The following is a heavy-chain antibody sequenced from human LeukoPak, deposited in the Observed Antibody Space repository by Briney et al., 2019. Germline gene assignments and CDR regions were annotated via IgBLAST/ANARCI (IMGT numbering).Heavy chain of an antibody. J-gene: IGHJ4*02. CDR1: GYTFTSYG. CDR3: ARDLRHNMVRGVMGPLNY. Sequence: ASVKVSCKASGYTFTSYGISWVRQAPGQGLEWMGWISAYNGNTNYAQKLQGRVTMTTDTSTSTAYMELRSLRSDDTAVYYRARDLRHNMVRGVMGPLNYWGQGTLVTVSS. CDR2: ISAYNGNT. V-gene: IGHV1-18*04. D-gene: IGHD3-10*01.